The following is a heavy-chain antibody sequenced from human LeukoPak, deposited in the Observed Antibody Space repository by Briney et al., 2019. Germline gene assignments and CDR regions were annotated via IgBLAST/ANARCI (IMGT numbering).Heavy chain of an antibody. D-gene: IGHD3-22*01. V-gene: IGHV4-59*01. CDR3: ARVRGSGYYKGAPYFDY. CDR1: GGSISSYY. CDR2: IYYSGST. Sequence: SETLSLTCTVSGGSISSYYWSWIRQPPGKGLEWIGYIYYSGSTNYNPSLKSLVTISVDTSKNQFSLNLSSVTAADTAVYYCARVRGSGYYKGAPYFDYWGQGTLVTVSS. J-gene: IGHJ4*02.